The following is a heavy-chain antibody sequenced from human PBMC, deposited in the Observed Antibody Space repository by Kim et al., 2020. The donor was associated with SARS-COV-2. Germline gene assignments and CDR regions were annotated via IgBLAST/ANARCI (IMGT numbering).Heavy chain of an antibody. CDR2: IIPIFGTA. CDR3: ARGAAGFGGWLQSGKSWGWFDP. D-gene: IGHD3-10*01. CDR1: GGTFSSYA. Sequence: SVKVSCKASGGTFSSYAISWVRQAPGQGLEWMGGIIPIFGTANYAQKFQGRVTITADESTSTAYMELSSLRSEDTAVYYCARGAAGFGGWLQSGKSWGWFDPWGQGTLVTVSS. V-gene: IGHV1-69*13. J-gene: IGHJ5*02.